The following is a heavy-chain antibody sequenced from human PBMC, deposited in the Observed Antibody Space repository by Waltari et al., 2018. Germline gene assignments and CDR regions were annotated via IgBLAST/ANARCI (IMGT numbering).Heavy chain of an antibody. V-gene: IGHV4-4*02. CDR2: VHFTGGS. Sequence: QLQLQESGPGLVEPSGTLSLTCDVSGDSLSSSNCWSGVRQSPGKGLEWIGQVHFTGGSIYHPSFASRVTVSLDTSTNQFSLKVSSATAADTAVYYCARDRGRGLYLDSWGQGILVTVSP. CDR1: GDSLSSSNC. CDR3: ARDRGRGLYLDS. J-gene: IGHJ4*02. D-gene: IGHD2-15*01.